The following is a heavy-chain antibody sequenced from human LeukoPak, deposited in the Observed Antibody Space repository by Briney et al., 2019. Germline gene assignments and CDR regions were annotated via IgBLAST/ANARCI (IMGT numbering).Heavy chain of an antibody. J-gene: IGHJ4*01. CDR1: GGSIRAYY. D-gene: IGHD3-22*01. CDR2: VYYTGST. Sequence: PSETLSLTCTVSGGSIRAYYWSWIRQPPGKGLEWIGYVYYTGSTNYNPSLESRVTTSVDTSKNQFSLKLSSVTAADTAVYFCARVMEASSAYYNYFDCWGHGTLVTVSS. V-gene: IGHV4-59*01. CDR3: ARVMEASSAYYNYFDC.